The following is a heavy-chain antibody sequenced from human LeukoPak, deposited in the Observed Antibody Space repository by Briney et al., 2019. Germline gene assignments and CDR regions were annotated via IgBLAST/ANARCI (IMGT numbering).Heavy chain of an antibody. CDR1: GGSISSGDYY. Sequence: SQTLSLTCTVSGGSISSGDYYWSWIRQPPGKGLEWIGYIYYSGSTYYNPSLKSRVTISVDMSKNQFSLKLSSVTAADTAVYYCARDSPLGDYEQEWYYYMDVWGKGTTVTVSS. D-gene: IGHD4-17*01. CDR2: IYYSGST. CDR3: ARDSPLGDYEQEWYYYMDV. V-gene: IGHV4-30-4*08. J-gene: IGHJ6*03.